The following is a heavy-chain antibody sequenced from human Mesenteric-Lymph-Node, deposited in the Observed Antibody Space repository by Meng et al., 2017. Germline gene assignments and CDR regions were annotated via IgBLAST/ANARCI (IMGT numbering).Heavy chain of an antibody. D-gene: IGHD2-21*02. Sequence: GESLKISCATSGFTFNSFWMHWVRQTPGKGLVWVSRINRDGATTTYADAVRGRFTISRDNSKNTLYLQMNSLRAEDTAVYYCARDYYGGDRIYYYYGMDVWGQGTPVTVSS. CDR3: ARDYYGGDRIYYYYGMDV. CDR2: INRDGATT. J-gene: IGHJ6*02. V-gene: IGHV3-74*03. CDR1: GFTFNSFW.